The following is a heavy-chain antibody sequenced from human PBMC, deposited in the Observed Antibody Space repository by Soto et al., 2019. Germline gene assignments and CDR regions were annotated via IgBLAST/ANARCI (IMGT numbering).Heavy chain of an antibody. CDR1: EFTFSSYA. V-gene: IGHV3-21*01. Sequence: PGGSLGLSCEASEFTFSSYAMSWVRQAPGKGLEWVSSISSSSSYIYYADSVKGRFTISRDNAKNSLYLQMNSLRAEDTAVYYCARDPGQWLIPAPWDWWGQGTLVTVSS. J-gene: IGHJ4*02. CDR2: ISSSSSYI. CDR3: ARDPGQWLIPAPWDW. D-gene: IGHD6-19*01.